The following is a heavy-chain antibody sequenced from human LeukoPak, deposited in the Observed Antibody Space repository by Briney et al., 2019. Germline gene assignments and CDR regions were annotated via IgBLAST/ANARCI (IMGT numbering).Heavy chain of an antibody. CDR2: ISGSGRST. J-gene: IGHJ5*02. Sequence: GGSLRLSCAASGFILSTYAMSWVRQAPGKGLEWVSGISGSGRSTYYADSVKGRFTISRDNSKNTVYLQMNSLRVEDTALYYCAKDPLPWGQGTLVTVSS. CDR1: GFILSTYA. V-gene: IGHV3-23*01. CDR3: AKDPLP.